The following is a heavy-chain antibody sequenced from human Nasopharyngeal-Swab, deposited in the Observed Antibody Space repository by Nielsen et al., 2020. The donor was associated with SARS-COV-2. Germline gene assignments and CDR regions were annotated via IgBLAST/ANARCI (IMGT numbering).Heavy chain of an antibody. CDR1: GYSFTSYW. CDR2: IYPGDSDT. J-gene: IGHJ5*02. CDR3: ARQRQYCSGGSCYSKWFDP. D-gene: IGHD2-15*01. Sequence: GESLKISCKGSGYSFTSYWIGWVRQMPGKGLEWMGIIYPGDSDTRYSPSFEGQVTISADNSISTAYLQWSSLKASDTAMYYCARQRQYCSGGSCYSKWFDPWGQGTLVTVSS. V-gene: IGHV5-51*01.